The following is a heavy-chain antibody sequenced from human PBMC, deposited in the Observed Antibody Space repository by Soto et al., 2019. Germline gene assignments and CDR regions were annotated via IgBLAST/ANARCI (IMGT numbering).Heavy chain of an antibody. Sequence: QVQLMQSGAEVKKPGASVKVSCKASGDTFTNYYIHWVRQAPGQGLEWMGTVNPSGGHTTYSQNFLGRVTXTXXXSXXTLDMELTSLTSDDTAVYYCARGGHVVVVTAAFDYWGQGTLVTVSS. CDR3: ARGGHVVVVTAAFDY. V-gene: IGHV1-46*01. CDR2: VNPSGGHT. CDR1: GDTFTNYY. J-gene: IGHJ4*02. D-gene: IGHD2-21*02.